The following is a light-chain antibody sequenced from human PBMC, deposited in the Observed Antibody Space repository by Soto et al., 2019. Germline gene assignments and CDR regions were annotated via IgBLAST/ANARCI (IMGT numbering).Light chain of an antibody. CDR1: SSDVGGYNS. CDR3: SSYTTTDTVI. Sequence: QSVLTQPASVSGSPGQSITISCTGTSSDVGGYNSVSWYQQHPGKAPKLMIYDVTNRPSGVSNRFSGSKSGNTASLTISGLQAEDEADYYCSSYTTTDTVIFGGGTKVTVL. CDR2: DVT. V-gene: IGLV2-14*03. J-gene: IGLJ2*01.